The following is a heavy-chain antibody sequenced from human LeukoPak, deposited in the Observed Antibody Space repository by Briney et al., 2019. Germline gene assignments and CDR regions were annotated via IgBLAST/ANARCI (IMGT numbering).Heavy chain of an antibody. CDR1: GGTFSSYA. V-gene: IGHV1-69*01. CDR3: AREGGSYWHYYYYMDV. CDR2: IIPIFGTA. J-gene: IGHJ6*03. Sequence: GASVKVSCKASGGTFSSYAISWVRQAPGQGLEWMGGIIPIFGTANYAQKFQGRVTITADESTSTAYMELSSLRSEDTAVYYCAREGGSYWHYYYYMDVWGKGTTVTISS. D-gene: IGHD1-26*01.